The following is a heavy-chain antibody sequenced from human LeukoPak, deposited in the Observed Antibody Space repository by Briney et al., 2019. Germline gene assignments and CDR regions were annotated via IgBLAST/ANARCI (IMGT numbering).Heavy chain of an antibody. J-gene: IGHJ4*02. CDR3: AGGLYYDY. D-gene: IGHD3-10*01. V-gene: IGHV3-23*01. Sequence: GGSLRLSCAASGFTFTRNAMAWVRQAPGKGLEWVSAIDGSGGTTFYADSVKGRVTISRVQSTNTVYLQMNSLRADDTAVYYCAGGLYYDYWGQGTLVTVSS. CDR2: IDGSGGTT. CDR1: GFTFTRNA.